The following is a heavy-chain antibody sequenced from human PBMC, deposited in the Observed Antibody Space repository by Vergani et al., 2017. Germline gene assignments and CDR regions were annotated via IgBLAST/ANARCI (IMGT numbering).Heavy chain of an antibody. CDR3: ARDSSSGWYPYYYYYGMGV. CDR1: GGSISSSSYY. V-gene: IGHV4-39*07. Sequence: QLQLQESGPGLVKPSETLSLTCTVSGGSISSSSYYWGWILQPPGKGLEWIGSIYYSGSTYYNPSLKSRVTISVDTSKNQFSLKLSSVTAADTAVYYCARDSSSGWYPYYYYYGMGVWGQGTTVTVSS. CDR2: IYYSGST. D-gene: IGHD6-19*01. J-gene: IGHJ6*02.